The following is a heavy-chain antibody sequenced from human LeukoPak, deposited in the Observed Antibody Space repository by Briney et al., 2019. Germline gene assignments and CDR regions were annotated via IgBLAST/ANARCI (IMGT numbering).Heavy chain of an antibody. J-gene: IGHJ5*02. CDR3: ARDHGASSGLSLWFDP. Sequence: SETLSLTCTVSGGSISSYYWSWIRQPPGKGLEWIGRIYTSGSTNYNPSLKSRVTMSVDTSKNQFSLKLSSVTAADTAVYYCARDHGASSGLSLWFDPWGQGTLVTVSS. CDR2: IYTSGST. V-gene: IGHV4-4*07. D-gene: IGHD6-19*01. CDR1: GGSISSYY.